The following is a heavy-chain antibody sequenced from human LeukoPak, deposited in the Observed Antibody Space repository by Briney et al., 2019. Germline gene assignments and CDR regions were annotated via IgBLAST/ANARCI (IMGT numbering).Heavy chain of an antibody. CDR3: ARDWPRLRWSLDY. CDR2: IYPSGNT. V-gene: IGHV4-4*07. J-gene: IGHJ4*02. CDR1: GGSISSYY. Sequence: PSETLSLTCTVSGGSISSYYWSWIRQPAGKGLEWIGRIYPSGNTNYNPSLKSRVTMSVDTSENQFSLKLSSVTAADTAVYYCARDWPRLRWSLDYWGQGTLVTVSS. D-gene: IGHD4-23*01.